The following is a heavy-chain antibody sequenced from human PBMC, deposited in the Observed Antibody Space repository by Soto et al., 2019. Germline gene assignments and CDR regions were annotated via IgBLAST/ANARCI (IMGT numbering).Heavy chain of an antibody. CDR2: ISSSSTHT. D-gene: IGHD3-10*01. V-gene: IGHV3-11*05. J-gene: IGHJ5*01. Sequence: QVQLVESGGGLVKPGGSLRLSCAASGFTFSDYYMSWIRQAPGKGLEWVSYISSSSTHTNYAASVKGRFTISRDNAKNSLYLQMNRLSPEPTAVSYCSRDRGGGVHDSWGQGTLVTVSS. CDR1: GFTFSDYY. CDR3: SRDRGGGVHDS.